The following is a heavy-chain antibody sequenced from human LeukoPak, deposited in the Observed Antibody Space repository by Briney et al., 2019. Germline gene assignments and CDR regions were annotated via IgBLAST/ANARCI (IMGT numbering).Heavy chain of an antibody. V-gene: IGHV3-11*01. Sequence: GGSLRLSCAASGFSFKDYYYSWIRQAPGKGLEWVSFINVNGGAMYYADFVKGRFTISRENAQNSVYLEMNSLRDEDTAVYYCARGPRILAAGSYFFDYWGQGTTVTVSS. CDR1: GFSFKDYY. D-gene: IGHD6-13*01. CDR3: ARGPRILAAGSYFFDY. CDR2: INVNGGAM. J-gene: IGHJ4*03.